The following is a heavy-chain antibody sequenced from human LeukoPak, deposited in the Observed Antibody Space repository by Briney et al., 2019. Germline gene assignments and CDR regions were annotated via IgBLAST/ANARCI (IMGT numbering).Heavy chain of an antibody. J-gene: IGHJ5*02. D-gene: IGHD3-22*01. V-gene: IGHV5-51*01. CDR3: ARRLYYYESSGYFLGWFDP. CDR2: IYPGDSDT. CDR1: GYNFTDYW. Sequence: GESLKNSCKGSGYNFTDYWIGWVRQMPGKGLEWMGIIYPGDSDTRYSPSFQGQVTISVDKSLNTAYLQWTSLKASDSAMYYCARRLYYYESSGYFLGWFDPWGQGTLVTVSS.